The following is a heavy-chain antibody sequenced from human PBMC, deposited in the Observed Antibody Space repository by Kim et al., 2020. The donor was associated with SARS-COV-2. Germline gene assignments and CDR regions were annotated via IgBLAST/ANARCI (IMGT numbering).Heavy chain of an antibody. V-gene: IGHV3-23*01. Sequence: ADFLKGRFTISRDNAKNTLYLQMNSLRAEDTAVYYCAKDRRAVAGTPSDSWGQGTLVTVSS. J-gene: IGHJ5*01. D-gene: IGHD6-19*01. CDR3: AKDRRAVAGTPSDS.